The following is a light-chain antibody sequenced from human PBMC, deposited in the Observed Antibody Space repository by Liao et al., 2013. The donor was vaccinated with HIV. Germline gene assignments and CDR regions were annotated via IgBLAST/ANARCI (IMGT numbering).Light chain of an antibody. CDR3: QTWDRTTYV. CDR2: QDS. Sequence: SYELTQPPSVSVSPGQTANITCSGDKLGDKYACWYQQKPGQSPVLVIYQDSKRPSGIPERFSGSNSGNTATLTISGTQAMDEADYYCQTWDRTTYVFGSGTKVTVL. J-gene: IGLJ1*01. CDR1: KLGDKY. V-gene: IGLV3-1*01.